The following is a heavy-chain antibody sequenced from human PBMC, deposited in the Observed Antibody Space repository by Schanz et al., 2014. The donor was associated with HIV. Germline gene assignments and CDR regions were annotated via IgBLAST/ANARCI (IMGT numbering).Heavy chain of an antibody. D-gene: IGHD4-4*01. V-gene: IGHV1-2*02. CDR2: IIPIFGTS. Sequence: QVQLVQSGAAVKKPGASVKVSCKASGYTFTDYFVHWVRQAPGQGLEWMGGIIPIFGTSNYAQKFQGRVTMTTDTSTSTAYMELRSLRSDDTAVYYCAREKTTLNWFDPWGQGTLVTVSS. CDR1: GYTFTDYF. J-gene: IGHJ5*02. CDR3: AREKTTLNWFDP.